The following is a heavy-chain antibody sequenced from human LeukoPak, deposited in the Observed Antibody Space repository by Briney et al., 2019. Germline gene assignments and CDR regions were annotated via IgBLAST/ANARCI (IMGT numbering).Heavy chain of an antibody. CDR2: INHSGST. CDR1: GGSFSGYY. CDR3: ATSGGPLNWFDP. J-gene: IGHJ5*02. Sequence: SETLSLTCAVYGGSFSGYYWSWIRQPPGKGLEWIGEINHSGSTNYNPSLKSRVTISVDTSKNQFSLKLSSVTAADTAVYYCATSGGPLNWFDPWGQGTLVTVSS. V-gene: IGHV4-34*01.